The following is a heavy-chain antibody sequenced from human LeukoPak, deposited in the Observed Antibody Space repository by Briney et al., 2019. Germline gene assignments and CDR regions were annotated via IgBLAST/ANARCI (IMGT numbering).Heavy chain of an antibody. J-gene: IGHJ4*02. D-gene: IGHD2-15*01. CDR3: ARGGRYCSGGSCREAFDY. V-gene: IGHV3-21*01. CDR1: GFTFSSYS. Sequence: GGSLRLSCAASGFTFSSYSMNWVRQAPGKGLEGVSSISSSSSYIYYADSVKGRFTISRDNAKNSLYLQMNSLRAEDTAVYYCARGGRYCSGGSCREAFDYWGQGTLVTVSS. CDR2: ISSSSSYI.